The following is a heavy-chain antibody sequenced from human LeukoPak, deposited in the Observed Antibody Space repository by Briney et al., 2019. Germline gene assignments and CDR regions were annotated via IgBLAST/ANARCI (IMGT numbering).Heavy chain of an antibody. Sequence: ASVKVSCKASGYTFTGYYMHWVRQAPGQGLEWMGWINPNSGGTNYAQKFQGRVTMTRDTSISTAYMELSRLRSDDTAVYYCVRVKRTVAAPYTWGQGTLVTVSS. V-gene: IGHV1-2*02. J-gene: IGHJ5*02. D-gene: IGHD4-23*01. CDR3: VRVKRTVAAPYT. CDR1: GYTFTGYY. CDR2: INPNSGGT.